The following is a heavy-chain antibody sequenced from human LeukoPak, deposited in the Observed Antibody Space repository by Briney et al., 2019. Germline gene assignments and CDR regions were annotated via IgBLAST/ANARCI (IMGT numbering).Heavy chain of an antibody. D-gene: IGHD7-27*01. Sequence: GGSLRLSCAASGFTFSSYAMSWVRQAPGKGLEWGSATSGSDGTTYYADSVKGRFTISRDNSKNTLYLQMDSLRAEDTAVYYCARGKTGDSWGQGTLVTVSS. V-gene: IGHV3-23*01. CDR2: TSGSDGTT. CDR3: ARGKTGDS. CDR1: GFTFSSYA. J-gene: IGHJ4*02.